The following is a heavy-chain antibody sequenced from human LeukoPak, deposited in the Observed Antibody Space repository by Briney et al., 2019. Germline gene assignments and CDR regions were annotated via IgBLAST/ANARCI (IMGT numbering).Heavy chain of an antibody. CDR3: ARDPNGDYIGAFDM. Sequence: WLRQSPGKGREWVSAIRGGGTSEFYADSVKGRFRISRDNSKDTLFLQMNSLRAEDTAVYYCARDPNGDYIGAFDMWGPGTMVTVSS. J-gene: IGHJ3*02. D-gene: IGHD4-17*01. V-gene: IGHV3-23*01. CDR2: IRGGGTSE.